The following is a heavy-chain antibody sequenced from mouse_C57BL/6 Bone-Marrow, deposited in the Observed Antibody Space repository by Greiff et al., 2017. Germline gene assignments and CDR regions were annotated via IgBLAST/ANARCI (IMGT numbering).Heavy chain of an antibody. D-gene: IGHD1-1*01. V-gene: IGHV1-55*01. J-gene: IGHJ4*01. Sequence: QVQLQQPGAELVKPGASVKMSCKASGYTFTSYWITWVKQRPGQGLEWIGDIYPGSGSTNYNEKFKSKAKLTVYTSSSTAYMQLSSLPSEYSAVYSCAREDYGSFYAMDYWGQGTSVTVSS. CDR3: AREDYGSFYAMDY. CDR2: IYPGSGST. CDR1: GYTFTSYW.